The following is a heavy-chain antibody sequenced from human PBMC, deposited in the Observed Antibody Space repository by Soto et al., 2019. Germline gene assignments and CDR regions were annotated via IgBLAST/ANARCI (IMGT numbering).Heavy chain of an antibody. D-gene: IGHD6-13*01. CDR3: AREGYIAAAGTGNWCDP. J-gene: IGHJ5*02. CDR2: IYHSGST. CDR1: AGTLRSSNG. V-gene: IGHV4-4*02. Sequence: PSVTMPLTGTVSAGTLRSSNGWRWLRQKPGKGLEWIGEIYHSGSTNYNPSLKSRVTISVDKSKNQFSLKLSSVTAADTAVYYCAREGYIAAAGTGNWCDPWGQGPLVTVSP.